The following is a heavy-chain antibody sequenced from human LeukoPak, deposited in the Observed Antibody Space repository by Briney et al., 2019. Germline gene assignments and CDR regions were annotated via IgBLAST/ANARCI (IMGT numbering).Heavy chain of an antibody. D-gene: IGHD3-22*01. CDR3: ASSYYYDSSGYYHAYY. CDR2: IIPILGIA. J-gene: IGHJ4*02. V-gene: IGHV1-69*10. CDR1: GGTFSSYA. Sequence: SVKVSCKASGGTFSSYAISWVRQAPGQGLEWMGGIIPILGIANYAQKFQGRVTITADKSTSTAYMELSSLRSEDTAVYYCASSYYYDSSGYYHAYYWGQGTLVTVSS.